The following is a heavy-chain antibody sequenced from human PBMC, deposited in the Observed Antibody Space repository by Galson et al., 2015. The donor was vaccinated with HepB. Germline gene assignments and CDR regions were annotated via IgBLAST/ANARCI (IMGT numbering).Heavy chain of an antibody. D-gene: IGHD3-22*01. J-gene: IGHJ6*02. CDR3: ARGADYYDSSGYCPRGYYGMDV. V-gene: IGHV1-69*13. Sequence: SVKVSCKASGGTFSSYAISWVRQAPGQGLEWMGGIIPIFGTANYAQKFQGRVTITADESTSTAYMELSSLRSEDTAVYYCARGADYYDSSGYCPRGYYGMDVWGQGTTVTVSS. CDR2: IIPIFGTA. CDR1: GGTFSSYA.